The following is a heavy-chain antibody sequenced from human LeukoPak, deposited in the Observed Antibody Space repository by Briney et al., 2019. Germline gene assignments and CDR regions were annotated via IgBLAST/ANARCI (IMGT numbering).Heavy chain of an antibody. D-gene: IGHD1-26*01. CDR1: GFTFSDYW. J-gene: IGHJ4*02. V-gene: IGHV3-7*03. Sequence: PGGSLRLSCAASGFTFSDYWMNWVRQAPGKGLEWVANINQDGSQKHYVDSVKGRFTISRDNSKNTLYLQMNNLRAEDTAVYYCARGGGYYAIDYWGQGTLVTVSS. CDR3: ARGGGYYAIDY. CDR2: INQDGSQK.